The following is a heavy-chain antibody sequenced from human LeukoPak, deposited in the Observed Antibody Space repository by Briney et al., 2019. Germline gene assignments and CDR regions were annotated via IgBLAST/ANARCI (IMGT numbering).Heavy chain of an antibody. Sequence: PGGSLRLSCGASGFIFSDYWMSWVRQASGKGLEWVAQIKEDGSEKYYIDSVKGRFIISRDNAKTLMYLQMDSLRPEDTAVYYCVRDKPAYYGSGSHFDYWGQGALVTVSS. CDR1: GFIFSDYW. J-gene: IGHJ4*02. V-gene: IGHV3-7*01. CDR2: IKEDGSEK. D-gene: IGHD3-10*01. CDR3: VRDKPAYYGSGSHFDY.